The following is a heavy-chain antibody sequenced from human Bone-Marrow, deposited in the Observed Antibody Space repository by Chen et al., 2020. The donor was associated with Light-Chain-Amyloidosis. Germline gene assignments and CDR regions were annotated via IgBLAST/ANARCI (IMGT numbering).Heavy chain of an antibody. Sequence: QLQLQESGPRVVKPSETLSLTCAVSGGSISGTSYDWVWIRQPPGKGLEWIGTFYYTGITYYNPSLKSRVTISVDTSKNQFSLKLSSVTAADTAVYYCAREHSSGWFGYYFGYWGQGTPVTVSS. CDR1: GGSISGTSYD. CDR3: AREHSSGWFGYYFGY. J-gene: IGHJ4*02. V-gene: IGHV4-39*07. D-gene: IGHD6-19*01. CDR2: FYYTGIT.